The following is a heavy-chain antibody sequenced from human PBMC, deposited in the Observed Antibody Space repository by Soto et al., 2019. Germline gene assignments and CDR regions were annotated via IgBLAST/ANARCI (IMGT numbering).Heavy chain of an antibody. J-gene: IGHJ4*02. CDR1: GGSFSCYY. D-gene: IGHD3-22*01. Sequence: PSETLSLTCAVYGGSFSCYYWSWIRQAPGKGLEWIGEINHSGSTNYNPSLKSRVTISVDTSKNQFSLKLSSVTAADTAVYYCARGSRITMIVVVNRSGFDYWGQGTLVTVSS. CDR2: INHSGST. CDR3: ARGSRITMIVVVNRSGFDY. V-gene: IGHV4-34*01.